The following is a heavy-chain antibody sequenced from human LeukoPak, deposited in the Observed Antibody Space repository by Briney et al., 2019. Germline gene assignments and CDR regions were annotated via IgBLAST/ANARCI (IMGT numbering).Heavy chain of an antibody. CDR2: IIPILGRT. D-gene: IGHD3-9*01. CDR3: AKDYDVLTGIGWFDP. CDR1: GGPFNTYA. Sequence: SVKVSCKASGGPFNTYAISWLRQAPGQGLEWMGGIIPILGRTNYAQRLQGRVTITADESTTTAYMELSSLRSEDTALYYCAKDYDVLTGIGWFDPWGQGTLVTISS. V-gene: IGHV1-69*10. J-gene: IGHJ5*02.